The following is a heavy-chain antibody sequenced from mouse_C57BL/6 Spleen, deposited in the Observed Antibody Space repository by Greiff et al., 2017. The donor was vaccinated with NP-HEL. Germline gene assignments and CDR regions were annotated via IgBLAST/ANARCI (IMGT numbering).Heavy chain of an antibody. J-gene: IGHJ1*03. D-gene: IGHD1-1*01. CDR3: AREGLDYYYGSSLCFDV. CDR2: INPSSGYT. Sequence: VQLQQSGAELARPGASVKMSCKASGYTFTSYTMHWVKQRPGQGLEWIGYINPSSGYTKYNQKFKDKATLTADKSSSTAYMQLSSLTSEDSAVYYCAREGLDYYYGSSLCFDVWGTGTTVTVSS. V-gene: IGHV1-4*01. CDR1: GYTFTSYT.